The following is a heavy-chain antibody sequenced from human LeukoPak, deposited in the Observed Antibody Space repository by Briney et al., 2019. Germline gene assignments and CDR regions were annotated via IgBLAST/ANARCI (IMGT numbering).Heavy chain of an antibody. V-gene: IGHV1-69*01. J-gene: IGHJ4*02. CDR3: ARGRDGYNSGGNCFDY. D-gene: IGHD5-24*01. CDR2: IIPIFGTA. CDR1: GGTFSSYA. Sequence: GASVKVSSTASGGTFSSYAISWVRQAPGQGLEWMGGIIPIFGTANYAQKFQGRVTITADESTSTAYMELSSLRSEDTAVYYCARGRDGYNSGGNCFDYWGQGTLVTVSS.